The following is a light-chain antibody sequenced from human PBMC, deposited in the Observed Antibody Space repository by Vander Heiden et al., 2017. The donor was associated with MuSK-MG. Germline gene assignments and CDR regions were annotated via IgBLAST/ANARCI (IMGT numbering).Light chain of an antibody. J-gene: IGKJ4*01. V-gene: IGKV2-28*01. CDR1: QSLLHTNGHNS. CDR2: LGS. Sequence: DIVMTQSPLSLPVPPGEPASISCRSSQSLLHTNGHNSLDWYVQKPGQSPHLLIYLGSTRASGVPDRFSARGSGTDFKLKSSRVEAEDVGVYYCMQALQTLSFGGGTKVEIK. CDR3: MQALQTLS.